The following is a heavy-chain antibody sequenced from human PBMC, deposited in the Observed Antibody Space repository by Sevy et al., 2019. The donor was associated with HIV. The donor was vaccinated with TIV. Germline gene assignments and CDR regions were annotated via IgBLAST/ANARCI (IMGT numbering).Heavy chain of an antibody. D-gene: IGHD1-1*01. V-gene: IGHV4-4*07. CDR3: ATAYKWNDPMHK. CDR1: GDSISSFY. J-gene: IGHJ4*02. CDR2: IYFGGSP. Sequence: SETLSLTCTVSGDSISSFYWSWVRQPAGKGLEWLGRIYFGGSPNYNPSLKSRVTMSLGTSENQVSLKVGSVTAADTAVYYGATAYKWNDPMHKWGQGTLVPVSS.